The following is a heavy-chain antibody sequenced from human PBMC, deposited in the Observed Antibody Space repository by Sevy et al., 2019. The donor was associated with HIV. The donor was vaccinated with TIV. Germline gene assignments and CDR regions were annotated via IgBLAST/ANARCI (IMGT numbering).Heavy chain of an antibody. Sequence: ASVKVSCKASGGTFSSYAISWVRQAPGQGLEWMGGIIPIFGTANYAQKFQGRVTITADESTSTANMELGSLRSEDTAVYYCARGQLRYFDWFGYNWFDPWGQGTLVTVSS. CDR1: GGTFSSYA. CDR2: IIPIFGTA. J-gene: IGHJ5*02. V-gene: IGHV1-69*13. D-gene: IGHD3-9*01. CDR3: ARGQLRYFDWFGYNWFDP.